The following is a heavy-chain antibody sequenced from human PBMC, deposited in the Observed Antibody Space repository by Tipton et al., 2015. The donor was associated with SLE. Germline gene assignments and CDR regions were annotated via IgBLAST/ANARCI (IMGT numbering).Heavy chain of an antibody. Sequence: TLSLTCSVSVDSLIDYYWNLIRQPPGKGLEWIGVSFHSGSTNYNPSLKSRVTISLDASKNQVSLQLTSVTPADTAKYYCARGQEVAATDHYYYMDVWGKGTTVTVSS. CDR3: ARGQEVAATDHYYYMDV. CDR1: VDSLIDYY. V-gene: IGHV4-59*01. D-gene: IGHD6-19*01. CDR2: SFHSGST. J-gene: IGHJ6*03.